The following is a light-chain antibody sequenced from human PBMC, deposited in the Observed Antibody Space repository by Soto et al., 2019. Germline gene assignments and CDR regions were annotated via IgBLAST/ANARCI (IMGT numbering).Light chain of an antibody. V-gene: IGKV3-20*01. CDR3: QQYGSAPFT. J-gene: IGKJ3*01. CDR2: GAS. CDR1: QSVSSSY. Sequence: PGERATLSCRASQSVSSSYLAWYQQKPGQAPRLLIYGASSRATGIPDRFSGSGSGTDFTLTISRLEPEDFAVYYCQQYGSAPFTFGPGTKVDIK.